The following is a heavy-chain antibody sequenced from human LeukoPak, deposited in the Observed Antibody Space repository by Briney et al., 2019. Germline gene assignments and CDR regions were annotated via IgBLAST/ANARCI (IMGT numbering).Heavy chain of an antibody. V-gene: IGHV3-7*05. J-gene: IGHJ4*02. D-gene: IGHD5-18*01. CDR3: ATGGYTYTH. Sequence: PGGSLRLSCVASGFTFSSYWMSWVRQAPGKGLEWVANIKQDGSEKYYVDSVKGRFTISRDNAKNSLYLQMNSLRAEDTAVYFCATGGYTYTHWGQGTLVTVSS. CDR2: IKQDGSEK. CDR1: GFTFSSYW.